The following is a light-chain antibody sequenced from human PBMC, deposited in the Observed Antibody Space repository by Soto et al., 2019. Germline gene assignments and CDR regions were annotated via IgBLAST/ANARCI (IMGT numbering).Light chain of an antibody. CDR3: QQYNNRPPIT. V-gene: IGKV3D-15*01. Sequence: EIGMTQSPVTLSVSPGESATLSCRASQSVGSNLAWYQQRPGQAPRPLIFGASTRATGIPVRFSGSGSGTEFTLTISGLQSEDFGVYLCQQYNNRPPITFGQGTRLEIK. J-gene: IGKJ5*01. CDR1: QSVGSN. CDR2: GAS.